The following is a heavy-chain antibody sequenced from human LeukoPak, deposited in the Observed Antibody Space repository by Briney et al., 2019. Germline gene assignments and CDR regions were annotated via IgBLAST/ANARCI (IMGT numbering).Heavy chain of an antibody. CDR3: GRIPKKRLLLQWFSDL. Sequence: GGSLRVSCRASGFGLSDTSVTWVRQAPGGGLEWGSSIIGYYNSLNYEDAVRDRFTISRNDATNSVYLQMSSLRAEDTAIYYCGRIPKKRLLLQWFSDLWGQGTPVIVSS. CDR2: IIGYYNSL. V-gene: IGHV3-21*01. D-gene: IGHD3-10*01. CDR1: GFGLSDTS. J-gene: IGHJ4*02.